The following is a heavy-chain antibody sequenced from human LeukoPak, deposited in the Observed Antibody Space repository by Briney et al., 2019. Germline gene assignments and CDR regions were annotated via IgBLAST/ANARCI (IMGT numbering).Heavy chain of an antibody. Sequence: PSETLSLTCAVYGGPFSCYYWSWIRQPPGKGLEWIGEINHSGSTNYNPSLKSRVTISVDTSKNQFSLKLSSVTAADTAVYYCARGRVKRFDYWGQGTLVTVSS. CDR2: INHSGST. CDR3: ARGRVKRFDY. D-gene: IGHD5-24*01. CDR1: GGPFSCYY. J-gene: IGHJ4*02. V-gene: IGHV4-34*01.